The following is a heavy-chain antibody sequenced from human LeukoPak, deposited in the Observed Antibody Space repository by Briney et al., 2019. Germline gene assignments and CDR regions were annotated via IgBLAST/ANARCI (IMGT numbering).Heavy chain of an antibody. V-gene: IGHV4-39*01. Sequence: PSETLSLTCTVSGGSISSSSYYWGWIRQPPGKGLEWIGSIYYSGSTYYNPSLKSRVTISVDTSKNQFSLKLSSVTAADTAVYYCARFGYYDFWFDPWGQETLVTVSS. CDR3: ARFGYYDFWFDP. CDR2: IYYSGST. CDR1: GGSISSSSYY. J-gene: IGHJ5*02. D-gene: IGHD3-3*01.